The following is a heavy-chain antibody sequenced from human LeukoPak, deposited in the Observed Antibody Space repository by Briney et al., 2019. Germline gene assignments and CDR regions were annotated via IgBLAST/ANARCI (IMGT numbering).Heavy chain of an antibody. D-gene: IGHD2-2*01. J-gene: IGHJ4*02. CDR2: ISKSSTYI. CDR1: GFTFRDYT. CDR3: AREVVIVVEPAANTIDY. V-gene: IGHV3-21*01. Sequence: GGSLRLSCAASGFTFRDYTMNWVRQAPGKGLEWVSAISKSSTYIKYADSVKGRFTVSRDNAKNLLFLQMNSLRVEDTAVYYCAREVVIVVEPAANTIDYWGQGTRVTVSS.